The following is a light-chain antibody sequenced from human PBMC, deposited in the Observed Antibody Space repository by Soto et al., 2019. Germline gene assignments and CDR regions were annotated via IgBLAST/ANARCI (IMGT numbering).Light chain of an antibody. J-gene: IGLJ2*01. V-gene: IGLV1-44*01. Sequence: QSALTQPPSASGTPGQRVVISCSGSSSNIGTNTVNWYQQLPGSAPQLLIYNTNQRPSGVPGRFSGSKSGASASLAISGLQSEDEADYYCAAWDGSLNVVLFGGGTQLTVL. CDR1: SSNIGTNT. CDR2: NTN. CDR3: AAWDGSLNVVL.